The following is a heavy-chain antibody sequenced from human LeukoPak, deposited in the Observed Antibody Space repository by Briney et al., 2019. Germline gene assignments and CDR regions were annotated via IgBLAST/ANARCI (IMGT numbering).Heavy chain of an antibody. D-gene: IGHD4-17*01. J-gene: IGHJ4*02. V-gene: IGHV3-23*01. Sequence: PGGSLRLSCAASGFTFSSYAMSWVRQAPGKGLEWVSAISGSGGSTYYADSVKGRFTISRDNSKNTLYLQMNSLRVEDTAVYYCARHVYGVGIEYWGQGTLVTVSS. CDR1: GFTFSSYA. CDR2: ISGSGGST. CDR3: ARHVYGVGIEY.